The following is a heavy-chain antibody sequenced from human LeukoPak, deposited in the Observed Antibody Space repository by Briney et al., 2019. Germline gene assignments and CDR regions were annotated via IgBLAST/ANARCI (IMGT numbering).Heavy chain of an antibody. D-gene: IGHD6-6*01. J-gene: IGHJ4*02. CDR2: ISSSGST. CDR3: ARGLRIAASPIDY. Sequence: SETLSLTCTVSGDSISSGDYYWSWIRQPAGKGLEWIGRISSSGSTNYNPSLKSRVTISVDTSKNQFSLKLSSVTAADTAVYYCARGLRIAASPIDYWGQGTLVTVSS. V-gene: IGHV4-61*02. CDR1: GDSISSGDYY.